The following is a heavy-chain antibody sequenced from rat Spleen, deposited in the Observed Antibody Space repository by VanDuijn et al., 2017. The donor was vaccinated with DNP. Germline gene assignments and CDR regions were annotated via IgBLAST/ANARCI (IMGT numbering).Heavy chain of an antibody. J-gene: IGHJ2*01. CDR3: STLNYYASLSGYFDY. D-gene: IGHD1-12*01. CDR2: IIHDGKRT. V-gene: IGHV5S10*01. Sequence: VQLVESGGGLVQPGRSLTLSCAASGFIFSDYNMAWVRQAPKKGLEWVATIIHDGKRTYYGDSVKGRFTISRDNTKSILYLQMDSLRSEDTAIYYCSTLNYYASLSGYFDYWGQGVMVTVSS. CDR1: GFIFSDYN.